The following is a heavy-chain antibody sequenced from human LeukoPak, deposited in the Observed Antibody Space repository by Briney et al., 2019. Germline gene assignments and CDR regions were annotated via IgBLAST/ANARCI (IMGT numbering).Heavy chain of an antibody. CDR2: INTDGSSR. Sequence: PGGSLRLSCEASGFTFGTYWMHWIRRAPGKGLVWVSRINTDGSSRMYADSVKGRVTISRDNAKNTLYLQMDSLSAEDTAVYYCAREHHDILSRVGFDYWGQGTPVSVSS. CDR3: AREHHDILSRVGFDY. CDR1: GFTFGTYW. D-gene: IGHD3-9*01. V-gene: IGHV3-74*03. J-gene: IGHJ4*02.